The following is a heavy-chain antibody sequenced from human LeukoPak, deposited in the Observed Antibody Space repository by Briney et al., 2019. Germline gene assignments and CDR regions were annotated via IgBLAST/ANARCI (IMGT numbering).Heavy chain of an antibody. CDR2: INHSGST. D-gene: IGHD6-19*01. Sequence: SSETLSLTCAVYGGSFSGYYWSWIRQPPGKGLEWIGEINHSGSTNYNPSLKSRVTISIDTSKNQFSLKLSSVTAADTAVYYCVRRYSSAWYFDYWGQGTLVTVSS. V-gene: IGHV4-34*01. CDR3: VRRYSSAWYFDY. CDR1: GGSFSGYY. J-gene: IGHJ4*02.